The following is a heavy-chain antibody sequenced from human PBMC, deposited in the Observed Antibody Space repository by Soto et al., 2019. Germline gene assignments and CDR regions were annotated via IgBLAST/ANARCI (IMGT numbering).Heavy chain of an antibody. CDR2: INQDGSEK. V-gene: IGHV3-7*01. J-gene: IGHJ6*02. CDR3: ARDPSEAASGGYGMDV. Sequence: GGSLRLSCATSGFTLTTYWMSWVRQAPGKGLEWVANINQDGSEKYYVDSVKGRFTISRDNAKTSLYLQMKSLRADDTAVYYCARDPSEAASGGYGMDVWGQGTTVTV. CDR1: GFTLTTYW. D-gene: IGHD6-13*01.